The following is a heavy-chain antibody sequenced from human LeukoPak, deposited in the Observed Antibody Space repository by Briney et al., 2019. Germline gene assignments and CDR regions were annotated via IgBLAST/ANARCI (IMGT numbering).Heavy chain of an antibody. CDR3: ARVMRPDYDFWSGYSGNWFDP. J-gene: IGHJ5*02. CDR2: LSAYNGNT. D-gene: IGHD3-3*01. Sequence: ASVKVSCKASGYTFTSYGISWVRQAPGQGLEWMGWLSAYNGNTNYAQKLQGRVTMTTDTSTSTAYMELRSLRSDDTAVYYCARVMRPDYDFWSGYSGNWFDPWGQGTLVTVSS. V-gene: IGHV1-18*01. CDR1: GYTFTSYG.